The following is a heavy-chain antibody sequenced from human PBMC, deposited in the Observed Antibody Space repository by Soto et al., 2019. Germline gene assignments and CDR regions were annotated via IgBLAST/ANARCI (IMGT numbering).Heavy chain of an antibody. J-gene: IGHJ4*02. CDR1: GGSISSSSYY. Sequence: SETLSLTCTVSGGSISSSSYYWGWIRQPPGKGLEWIGSIYYSGSTYYNPSLKSRVTISVDTSKNQFSLKLSSVTAADTAVYYCARLGASGWGQGTLVTVSS. V-gene: IGHV4-39*01. CDR3: ARLGASG. CDR2: IYYSGST.